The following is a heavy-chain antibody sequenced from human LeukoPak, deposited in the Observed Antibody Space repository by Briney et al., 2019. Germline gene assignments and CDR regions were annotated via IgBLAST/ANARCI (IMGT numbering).Heavy chain of an antibody. CDR3: ARDPYYDSSGYYEPHAFDI. V-gene: IGHV1-8*02. CDR1: GYTFTSYG. CDR2: MNPNSGNT. J-gene: IGHJ3*02. Sequence: ASVKVSCKASGYTFTSYGISWVRQAPGQGLEWMGWMNPNSGNTGYAQKFQGRVTMTRNTSISTAYMELSSLRSEDTAVYYCARDPYYDSSGYYEPHAFDIWGQGTMVTVSS. D-gene: IGHD3-22*01.